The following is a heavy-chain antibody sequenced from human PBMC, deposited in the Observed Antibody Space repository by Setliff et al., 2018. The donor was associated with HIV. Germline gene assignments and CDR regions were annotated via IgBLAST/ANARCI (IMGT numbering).Heavy chain of an antibody. Sequence: SETLSLTRDVLGYSIASDYYWSWIRQSPEKGLEWIASIWHSGTTYYNPSLGNRVTISVDTSKNQFSLKVTSVTAADTGVYYCARDGATSNWDKKVLDAWGQGTRVTVS. J-gene: IGHJ5*02. D-gene: IGHD2-2*01. CDR3: ARDGATSNWDKKVLDA. CDR2: IWHSGTT. CDR1: GYSIASDYY. V-gene: IGHV4-38-2*02.